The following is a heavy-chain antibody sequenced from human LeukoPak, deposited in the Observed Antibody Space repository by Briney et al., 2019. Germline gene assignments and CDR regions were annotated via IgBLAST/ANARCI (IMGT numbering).Heavy chain of an antibody. CDR1: GGSINSYY. CDR3: ARGRTRSYCSGGSCYSDYYYGMDV. CDR2: IYTSGSS. V-gene: IGHV4-4*07. Sequence: SETLSLTCTVSGGSINSYYWSWIRQPAGKALEWIGRIYTSGSSNYNPSLKSRVSMSVDTSKNKFSLKLSSVTAADTAVYYCARGRTRSYCSGGSCYSDYYYGMDVWGQGTTVTVSS. D-gene: IGHD2-15*01. J-gene: IGHJ6*02.